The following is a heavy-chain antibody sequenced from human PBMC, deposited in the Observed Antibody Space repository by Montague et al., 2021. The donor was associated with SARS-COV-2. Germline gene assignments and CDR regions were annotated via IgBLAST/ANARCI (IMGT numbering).Heavy chain of an antibody. J-gene: IGHJ4*02. Sequence: SLRLSCAATGFTSRTYAMTWVRQAPEKGLEWVSSISGTGGSTYYADSVKGRFSISRDKSKNTLYLQMNSLRAEDTAIYYCAADAKFSVATIPSYWGQGTLVTVSS. CDR3: AADAKFSVATIPSY. D-gene: IGHD5-12*01. V-gene: IGHV3-23*01. CDR2: ISGTGGST. CDR1: GFTSRTYA.